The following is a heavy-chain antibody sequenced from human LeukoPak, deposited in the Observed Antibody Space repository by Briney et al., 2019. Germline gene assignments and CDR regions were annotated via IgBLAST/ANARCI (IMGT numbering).Heavy chain of an antibody. CDR2: ISSSSNII. CDR3: ARDFAREFTIDY. D-gene: IGHD3-10*01. V-gene: IGHV3-48*01. Sequence: TGGSLRLSCAASGFTFSNYSMNWVRQPPGKGLQWASYISSSSNIIYYADSVKGRFTISRDNAKNSLFLQMNSLRAEDTAVYYCARDFAREFTIDYWGQGTLVTVSS. J-gene: IGHJ4*02. CDR1: GFTFSNYS.